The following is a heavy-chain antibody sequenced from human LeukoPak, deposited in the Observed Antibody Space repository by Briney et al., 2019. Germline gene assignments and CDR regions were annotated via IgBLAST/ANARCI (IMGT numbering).Heavy chain of an antibody. D-gene: IGHD6-13*01. J-gene: IGHJ5*02. Sequence: GESLKISCKGSGYSFTSYWIGWVRQMPGEGLEWMGIIYPGDSDTRYSPSFQGQVTISADKSISTACLQWSSLKASDTAMYYCARQESSSSPATFDPWGQGTLVTVSS. CDR2: IYPGDSDT. V-gene: IGHV5-51*01. CDR1: GYSFTSYW. CDR3: ARQESSSSPATFDP.